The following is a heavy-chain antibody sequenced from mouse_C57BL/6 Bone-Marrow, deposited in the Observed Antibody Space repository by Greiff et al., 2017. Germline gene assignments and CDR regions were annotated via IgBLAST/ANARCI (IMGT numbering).Heavy chain of an antibody. V-gene: IGHV1-5*01. CDR3: TPFITTVVVPMDY. CDR2: IYPGNSDT. CDR1: GYTFTSYW. D-gene: IGHD1-1*01. Sequence: VQLQQSGTVLARPGASVKMSCKTSGYTFTSYWMHWVKQRPGQGLEWIGAIYPGNSDTSYNQKFKGKAKLTAVTSASTAYMELSSLTNEDSAVYYCTPFITTVVVPMDYWGQGTSVTVSS. J-gene: IGHJ4*01.